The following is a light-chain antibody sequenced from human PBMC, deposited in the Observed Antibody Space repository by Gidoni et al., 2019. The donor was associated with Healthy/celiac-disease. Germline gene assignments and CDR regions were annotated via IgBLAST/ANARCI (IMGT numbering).Light chain of an antibody. CDR1: QSVSSSY. Sequence: EIVLTQSPGTLSLSPGERATLSCRASQSVSSSYLAWYQQKPGQAPRLLIYGASSRATGIPDRFSGSGSGTDFTLTISRLEPEDFAVYYCQQYVNSPRFGQGTKLEIK. J-gene: IGKJ2*03. CDR2: GAS. CDR3: QQYVNSPR. V-gene: IGKV3-20*01.